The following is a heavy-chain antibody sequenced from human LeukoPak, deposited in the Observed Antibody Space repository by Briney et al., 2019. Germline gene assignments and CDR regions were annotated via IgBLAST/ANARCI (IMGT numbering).Heavy chain of an antibody. J-gene: IGHJ3*02. V-gene: IGHV4-59*12. CDR2: IYYSGST. D-gene: IGHD3-9*01. Sequence: SETLSLTCTVSGGSISSYYWSWIRQPPGKGLEWIGYIYYSGSTNYNPSLKSRVTISVDTSKNQFSLKLSSVTAADTAVYYCARDALTDAFDIWGQGTMVTVSS. CDR3: ARDALTDAFDI. CDR1: GGSISSYY.